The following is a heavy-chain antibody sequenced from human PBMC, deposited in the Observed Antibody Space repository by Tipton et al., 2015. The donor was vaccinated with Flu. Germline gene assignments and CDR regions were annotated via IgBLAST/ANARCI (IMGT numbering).Heavy chain of an antibody. D-gene: IGHD5-18*01. CDR3: TRYVDTASEFDY. J-gene: IGHJ4*02. Sequence: SLRLSCAASGFTFSGSAMHWVRQASGKGLEWVGRIRSKANSYATAYAASVKGRFTISRDDSKNTAYLQMNSLKTEDTAVHYCTRYVDTASEFDYWGQATLVPVSS. V-gene: IGHV3-73*01. CDR1: GFTFSGSA. CDR2: IRSKANSYAT.